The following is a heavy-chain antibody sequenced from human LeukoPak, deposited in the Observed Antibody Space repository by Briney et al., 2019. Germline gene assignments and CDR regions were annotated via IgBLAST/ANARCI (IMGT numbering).Heavy chain of an antibody. CDR1: GYTFTSYG. V-gene: IGHV1-18*01. CDR2: ISAYNGNT. Sequence: ASVKVSCKASGYTFTSYGISWVRQAPGQGLEWMGWISAYNGNTNYAQKLQGRVTMTTDTSTSTAYMELRSLRSDDTAVYYCARVAVTSIAAAAAYFDYWGQGTLVTVSS. CDR3: ARVAVTSIAAAAAYFDY. D-gene: IGHD6-13*01. J-gene: IGHJ4*02.